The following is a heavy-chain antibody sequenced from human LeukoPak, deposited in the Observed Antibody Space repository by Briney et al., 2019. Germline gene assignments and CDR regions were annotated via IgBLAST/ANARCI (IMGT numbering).Heavy chain of an antibody. D-gene: IGHD6-13*01. V-gene: IGHV3-7*01. J-gene: IGHJ4*02. CDR2: IKQDGSEK. CDR1: GFTFSSYW. CDR3: ARDYSSSWYGSRSGKYYFDY. Sequence: PGGSLRLSCAASGFTFSSYWMSWVRQAPGKGLEWVANIKQDGSEKYYVDSVKGRFTISRDNAKNSLYLQMNSLRAEDTAVYYCARDYSSSWYGSRSGKYYFDYWGQGTLVTVSS.